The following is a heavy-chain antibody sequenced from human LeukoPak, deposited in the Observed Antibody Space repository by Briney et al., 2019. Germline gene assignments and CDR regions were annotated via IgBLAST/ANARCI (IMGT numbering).Heavy chain of an antibody. V-gene: IGHV4-59*01. J-gene: IGHJ4*02. CDR2: IYYSGST. CDR1: GGSISSYY. CDR3: ARGPYCSGGSCYSSFGY. D-gene: IGHD2-15*01. Sequence: SETLSLTCTVSGGSISSYYWSWIRQPPGKGLEWIGYIYYSGSTNYNPSLKSRVTISVDTSKNQFSLKLSSVTAADTAVYYCARGPYCSGGSCYSSFGYWGQGTLVTVS.